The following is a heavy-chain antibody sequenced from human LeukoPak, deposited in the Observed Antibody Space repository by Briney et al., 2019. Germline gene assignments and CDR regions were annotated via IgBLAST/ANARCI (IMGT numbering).Heavy chain of an antibody. D-gene: IGHD6-19*01. CDR2: ISSSSSTI. J-gene: IGHJ4*02. V-gene: IGHV3-48*04. Sequence: GGSLRLSCAASGLTFNTYSMNWVRQAPGKGLEWVSYISSSSSTIYYADSVKGRFTISRDNAKSSLYLQMNSLRAEDTAVYYCTRDPNHPGYSSGWYYWGQGTLVTVSS. CDR1: GLTFNTYS. CDR3: TRDPNHPGYSSGWYY.